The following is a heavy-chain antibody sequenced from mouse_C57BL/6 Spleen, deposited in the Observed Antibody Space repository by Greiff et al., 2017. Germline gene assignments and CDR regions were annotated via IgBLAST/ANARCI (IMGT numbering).Heavy chain of an antibody. J-gene: IGHJ1*03. V-gene: IGHV5-6*01. CDR3: ARGNYGSSYHWYFDV. Sequence: EVQVVESGGDLVKPGGSLKLSCAASGFTFSSYGMSWVRQTPDKRLEWVATISSGGSYTYYPDSVKGRFTISRDNAKNTLYLQMSSLKSEDTAMYYCARGNYGSSYHWYFDVWGTGTTVTVSS. D-gene: IGHD1-1*01. CDR2: ISSGGSYT. CDR1: GFTFSSYG.